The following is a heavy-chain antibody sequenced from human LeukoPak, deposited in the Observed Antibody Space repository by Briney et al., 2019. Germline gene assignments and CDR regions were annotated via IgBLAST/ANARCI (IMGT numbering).Heavy chain of an antibody. Sequence: PGGSLRLSCAASGFTFSNYAMNWVRQAPGKGLEWVSTISGSGGSTYYADSVKGRFTISRDNSKNTLYPQMNSLRAEDTAVYYCAKGAGYDFWSGYYTSWGQGTLVTVSS. CDR3: AKGAGYDFWSGYYTS. D-gene: IGHD3-3*01. J-gene: IGHJ5*02. CDR1: GFTFSNYA. CDR2: ISGSGGST. V-gene: IGHV3-23*01.